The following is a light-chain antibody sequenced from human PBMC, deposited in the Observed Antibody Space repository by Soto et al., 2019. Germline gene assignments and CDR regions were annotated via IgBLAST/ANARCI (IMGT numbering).Light chain of an antibody. J-gene: IGKJ4*01. CDR2: WAS. CDR3: QQYYSIPPT. Sequence: DIVMTQSPDSLAVSLGERATINCKSSQSVLYSSKNKNYLGWYQQEPGQPPKLLIYWASTRESGVPDRFSGSGSGTDFTLTISSLQAEDVAVYYCQQYYSIPPTFGGGTKVDTK. V-gene: IGKV4-1*01. CDR1: QSVLYSSKNKNY.